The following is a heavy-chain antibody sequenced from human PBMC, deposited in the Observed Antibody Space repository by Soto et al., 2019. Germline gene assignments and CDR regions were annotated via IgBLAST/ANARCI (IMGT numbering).Heavy chain of an antibody. CDR1: GFTFTNIA. CDR3: AKRRGAGGQFDY. D-gene: IGHD2-15*01. V-gene: IGHV3-23*01. Sequence: GGTLSLSCAASGFTFTNIALGWACQAPGKGLEWDSVVSSGGSTYYADSVTGRFTVSRDNSKNTLSLQLNSLRAEDTAVYYCAKRRGAGGQFDYWGQGALVTVPS. J-gene: IGHJ4*02. CDR2: VSSGGST.